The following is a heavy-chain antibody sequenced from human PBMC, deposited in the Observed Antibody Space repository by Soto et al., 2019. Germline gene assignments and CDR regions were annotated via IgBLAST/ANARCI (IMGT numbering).Heavy chain of an antibody. D-gene: IGHD2-21*02. CDR3: ARRVVAAMDRENDAFDI. CDR1: GGTFSSYA. Sequence: GASVKVSCKASGGTFSSYAISWVRQAPGQGLEWMGGIIPIFGTANYAQKFQGRVTITADKSTSTAYMELSSLRSEDTAVYYCARRVVAAMDRENDAFDIWGQGTMVTVSS. CDR2: IIPIFGTA. V-gene: IGHV1-69*06. J-gene: IGHJ3*02.